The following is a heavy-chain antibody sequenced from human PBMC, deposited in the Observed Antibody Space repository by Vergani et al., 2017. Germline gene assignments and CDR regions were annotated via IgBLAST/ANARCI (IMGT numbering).Heavy chain of an antibody. CDR2: IRSKAYGGTT. D-gene: IGHD3-3*01. J-gene: IGHJ6*02. Sequence: EVQLVESGGGLVQPGRSLRLSCTASGFTFGDYAMSWVRQAPGKGLEWVGFIRSKAYGGTTEYAASVKGRFTISRDDSKSIAYLQMNSLKTEDTAVYYCARETITIFGVALDVWGQGTTVTVSS. V-gene: IGHV3-49*04. CDR1: GFTFGDYA. CDR3: ARETITIFGVALDV.